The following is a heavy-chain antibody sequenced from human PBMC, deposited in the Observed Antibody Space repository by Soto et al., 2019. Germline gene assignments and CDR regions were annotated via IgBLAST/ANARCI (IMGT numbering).Heavy chain of an antibody. D-gene: IGHD3-10*01. J-gene: IGHJ4*02. V-gene: IGHV1-3*01. CDR3: ARGSPLFIGY. CDR1: GYTFTSYA. Sequence: QVQLVQSGAEVKKPGASVKVSCKASGYTFTSYAMHWGRQAPGQRLEWMGWINAGNGNTKYSQKFQDRVTITRDTSASTAYLELSSLRSEDTAVYYCARGSPLFIGYWGQGTLVTVSS. CDR2: INAGNGNT.